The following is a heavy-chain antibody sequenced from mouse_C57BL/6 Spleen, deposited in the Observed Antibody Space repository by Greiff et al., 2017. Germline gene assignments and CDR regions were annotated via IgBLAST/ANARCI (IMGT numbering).Heavy chain of an antibody. D-gene: IGHD1-1*01. CDR3: ARYYGSSNYFDY. J-gene: IGHJ2*01. CDR2: IYPGDGDT. CDR1: GYAFSSYW. V-gene: IGHV1-80*01. Sequence: QVQLQQSGAELVKPGASVKISCKASGYAFSSYWMNWVKQRPGKGLEWIGQIYPGDGDTNYNGKFKGKATLTADKSSSTAYMRLSSLTSEDSAVYFCARYYGSSNYFDYWGQGTTLTVSS.